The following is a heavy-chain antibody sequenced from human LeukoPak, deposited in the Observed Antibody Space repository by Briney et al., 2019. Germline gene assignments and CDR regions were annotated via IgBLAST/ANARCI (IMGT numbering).Heavy chain of an antibody. CDR1: GGSIRSYY. Sequence: SETLSLTCTVSGGSIRSYYWSWIRQPPGKGLEWIAYIYDNGSTKYNTSLKSRVTISVDTSKNQFSLKLSSVTAADTAVFYCARFGYGSGSYYNWFDPWGQGTLVTVSS. CDR3: ARFGYGSGSYYNWFDP. D-gene: IGHD3-10*01. CDR2: IYDNGST. J-gene: IGHJ5*02. V-gene: IGHV4-59*12.